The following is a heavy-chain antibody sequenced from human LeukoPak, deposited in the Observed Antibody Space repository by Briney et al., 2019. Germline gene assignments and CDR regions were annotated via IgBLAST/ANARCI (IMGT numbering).Heavy chain of an antibody. CDR1: GYTFTSYY. V-gene: IGHV1-46*01. CDR3: ARGGYGYVWGSYRYNDAFDI. Sequence: ASVKVSCKASGYTFTSYYMHWVRQAPGQGLEWMGIINPSGGSTSYAQKFQGRVTMTRDTSTSTVYMELSSLRSEDTAVYYCARGGYGYVWGSYRYNDAFDIWGQGTMVTVSS. J-gene: IGHJ3*02. CDR2: INPSGGST. D-gene: IGHD3-16*02.